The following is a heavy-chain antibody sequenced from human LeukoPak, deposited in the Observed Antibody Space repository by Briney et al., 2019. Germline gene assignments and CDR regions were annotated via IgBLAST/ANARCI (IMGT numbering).Heavy chain of an antibody. Sequence: GGSLRLSCAASGFTFSSYAMNWVRQAPGKGLEWVSVISGSGGNTYFADSVKGRFTISRDNSKNTLYLQMNSLRAEDTAVYYCAKQIWFGELFDAFDIWGQGTMVTVSS. CDR2: ISGSGGNT. J-gene: IGHJ3*02. CDR3: AKQIWFGELFDAFDI. V-gene: IGHV3-23*01. CDR1: GFTFSSYA. D-gene: IGHD3-10*01.